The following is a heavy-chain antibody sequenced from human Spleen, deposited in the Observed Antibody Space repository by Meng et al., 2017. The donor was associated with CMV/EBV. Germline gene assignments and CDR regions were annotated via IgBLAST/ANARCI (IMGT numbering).Heavy chain of an antibody. CDR1: GGSFSGYY. D-gene: IGHD6-6*01. CDR2: INHSGST. Sequence: QVQLQQGGAGLLKPSETLSLTCAVYGGSFSGYYWSWIRQPPGKGLEWIGEINHSGSTYYNPSLKSRVTTSVDTSKNQFSLKLSSVTAADTAVYYCARLSMAELDYWGQGTLVTVSS. J-gene: IGHJ4*02. CDR3: ARLSMAELDY. V-gene: IGHV4-34*01.